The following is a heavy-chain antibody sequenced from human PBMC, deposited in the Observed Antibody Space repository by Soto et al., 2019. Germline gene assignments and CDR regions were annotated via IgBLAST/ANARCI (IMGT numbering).Heavy chain of an antibody. CDR3: TRDVRGGNSY. D-gene: IGHD3-10*02. CDR2: VKEDENGK. V-gene: IGHV3-7*01. J-gene: IGHJ4*02. CDR1: GFTLSSYW. Sequence: EVQLVESGGGLVQPGGSLRLSCAASGFTLSSYWMTWVRQAPGKGLEWVASVKEDENGKYYEDSVKGRFTISSDSATKSLSLQMSSLRAEDTAVYYCTRDVRGGNSYWGQGTLVTVSS.